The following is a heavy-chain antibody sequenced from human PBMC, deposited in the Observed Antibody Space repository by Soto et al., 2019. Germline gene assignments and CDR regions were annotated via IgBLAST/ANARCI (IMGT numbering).Heavy chain of an antibody. V-gene: IGHV3-30*18. J-gene: IGHJ4*02. CDR3: AKVTRITGTLAY. Sequence: QPGGSLRLSCAASGFTFSSYGMHWVRQAPGKGLEWVAVISYDGSNKYYADSVKGRFTISRDNSKNTLYLQMNSLRAEDTAVYYCAKVTRITGTLAYWGQGTLVTVSS. CDR2: ISYDGSNK. CDR1: GFTFSSYG. D-gene: IGHD1-20*01.